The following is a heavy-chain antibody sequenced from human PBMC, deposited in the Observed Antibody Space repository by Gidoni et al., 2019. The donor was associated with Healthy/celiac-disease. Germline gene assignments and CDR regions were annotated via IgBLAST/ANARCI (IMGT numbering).Heavy chain of an antibody. Sequence: EVQLVESGGGLVKPGGSLRLSCAASGFTFSNAWLNWVRQAPGKGLEWVCRIKSKTDGGTTDYAAPVKGRFTISRDDSKNTLYLQMNSLKTEDTAVYYCTTGKVVVEDYYYYYGMDVWGQGTTVTVSS. CDR1: GFTFSNAW. D-gene: IGHD3-22*01. CDR2: IKSKTDGGTT. CDR3: TTGKVVVEDYYYYYGMDV. V-gene: IGHV3-15*07. J-gene: IGHJ6*02.